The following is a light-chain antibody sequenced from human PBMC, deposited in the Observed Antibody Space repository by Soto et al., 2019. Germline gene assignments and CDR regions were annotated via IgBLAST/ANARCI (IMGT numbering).Light chain of an antibody. CDR1: QSVSSY. CDR2: DAS. CDR3: QQRSNWPST. Sequence: EIVLTQSPATLSLSPGERATLSGSASQSVSSYLAWYQQKPGQPPSLLIYDASNRATGIPARFSGSGSGTDFTLTITSREPEDFAVYYCQQRSNWPSTFGGGTKVEIK. J-gene: IGKJ4*01. V-gene: IGKV3-11*01.